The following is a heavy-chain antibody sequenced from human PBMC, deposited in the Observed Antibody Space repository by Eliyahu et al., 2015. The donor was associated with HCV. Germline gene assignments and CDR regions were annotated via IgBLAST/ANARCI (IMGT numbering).Heavy chain of an antibody. V-gene: IGHV3-23*01. CDR3: AKSDALLSSSDET. D-gene: IGHD2-15*01. CDR1: GFTFSTSA. Sequence: EVQLLESGGALVQPGGSLRISCTASGFTFSTSAMSWIRQAPGKGLEWVSAISDSGDRTYSADSMRGRFSISRDNSKNTLYLQMDNLTADDTALYYCAKSDALLSSSDETWGQGTLVTVSS. CDR2: ISDSGDRT. J-gene: IGHJ5*02.